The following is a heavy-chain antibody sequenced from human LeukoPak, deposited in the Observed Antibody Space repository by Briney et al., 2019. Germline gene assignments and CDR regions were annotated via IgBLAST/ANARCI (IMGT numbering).Heavy chain of an antibody. CDR1: GGSFSGYY. CDR2: IYTSGST. J-gene: IGHJ4*02. Sequence: PSETLSLTCAVYGGSFSGYYWSWIRQPAGKGLEWIGRIYTSGSTNYNPSLKSRVTMSVDTSKNQFSLKLSSVTAADTAVYYCARDRGYGDYGVGGYYFDYWGQGTLVTVSS. V-gene: IGHV4-4*07. D-gene: IGHD4-17*01. CDR3: ARDRGYGDYGVGGYYFDY.